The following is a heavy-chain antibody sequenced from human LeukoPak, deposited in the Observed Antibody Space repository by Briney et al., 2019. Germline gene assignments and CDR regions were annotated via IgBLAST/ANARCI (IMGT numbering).Heavy chain of an antibody. CDR3: ARVGILAAAGTGWFDP. CDR1: GFTFSSYW. J-gene: IGHJ5*02. V-gene: IGHV3-7*01. Sequence: GGSLRLSCAASGFTFSSYWMSWVRQAPGKGLEWVANIKQDGSEKYYVDTVKGRFPISRDNAKNSLYLQMNSLRAEDTAVYYCARVGILAAAGTGWFDPWGQGTLVTVSS. D-gene: IGHD6-13*01. CDR2: IKQDGSEK.